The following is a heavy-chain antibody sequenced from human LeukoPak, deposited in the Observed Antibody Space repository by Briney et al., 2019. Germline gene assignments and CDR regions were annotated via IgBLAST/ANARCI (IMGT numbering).Heavy chain of an antibody. CDR2: IYYSGST. CDR1: GGSLSSSSYY. D-gene: IGHD5-12*01. J-gene: IGHJ4*02. CDR3: ARQGRGGYAFDY. Sequence: SETLSLTCTVSGGSLSSSSYYWGWIRQPPGKGLEWIGSIYYSGSTYYNPSLKSRVTISVDTSKNQFSLKLSSVTAADTAVYYCARQGRGGYAFDYWGQGTLVTVSS. V-gene: IGHV4-39*01.